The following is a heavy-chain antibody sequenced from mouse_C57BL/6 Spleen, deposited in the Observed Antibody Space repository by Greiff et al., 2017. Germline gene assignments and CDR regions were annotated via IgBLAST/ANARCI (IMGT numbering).Heavy chain of an antibody. CDR1: GYTFTTYP. D-gene: IGHD1-1*01. CDR2: FHPYNDDT. V-gene: IGHV1-47*01. J-gene: IGHJ1*03. CDR3: ATYGSSYGYFDV. Sequence: VQLVESGAELVKPGASVKMSCKASGYTFTTYPIEWMKQNHGKSLEWIGNFHPYNDDTKYNEKFKGKATLTVEKSSSTVYLELSRLTSDDSAVYYCATYGSSYGYFDVWGTGTTVTVSS.